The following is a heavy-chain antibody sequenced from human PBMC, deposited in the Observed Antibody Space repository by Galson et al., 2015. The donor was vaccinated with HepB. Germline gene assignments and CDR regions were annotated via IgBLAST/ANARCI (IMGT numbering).Heavy chain of an antibody. Sequence: SWIRQSPGKGLEWAGYIYYDGSADYNPSLLSRATMSIDTSKKQFSLSLTAVTAADTAVYFCARSVRGSNSDYDYWGQGTLVTVSS. D-gene: IGHD4-11*01. J-gene: IGHJ4*02. CDR3: ARSVRGSNSDYDY. V-gene: IGHV4-34*11. CDR2: IYYDGSA.